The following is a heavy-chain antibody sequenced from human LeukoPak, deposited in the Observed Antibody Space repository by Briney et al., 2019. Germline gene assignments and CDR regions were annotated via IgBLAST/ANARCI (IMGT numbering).Heavy chain of an antibody. CDR1: GGTFSSYA. D-gene: IGHD2-2*01. Sequence: SVKVSCKASGGTFSSYAINWVRQAPGQGLEWMGGIIPIFGTANYAQKFQGRVTITTDESTSTAYMDLSSLRSEDTAVYYCARGFCSGTSCYYPYYFDSWGQGTLVTVSS. V-gene: IGHV1-69*05. J-gene: IGHJ4*02. CDR3: ARGFCSGTSCYYPYYFDS. CDR2: IIPIFGTA.